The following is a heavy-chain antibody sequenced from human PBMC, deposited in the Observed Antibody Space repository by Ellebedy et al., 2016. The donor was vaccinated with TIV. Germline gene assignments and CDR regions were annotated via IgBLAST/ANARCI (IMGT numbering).Heavy chain of an antibody. CDR2: SYYDGTT. CDR3: AKASLLYGWVNWIRF. CDR1: GDSIIGGSYY. D-gene: IGHD1-20*01. Sequence: MPSETLSLTCTVSGDSIIGGSYYWVWIRQHPVEGLEYIAASYYDGTTYYNPYLKNRVAIFVDTPKNQFSLKMTSVTAADTAIYYCAKASLLYGWVNWIRFWGQGTLVTVSS. V-gene: IGHV4-39*01. J-gene: IGHJ4*02.